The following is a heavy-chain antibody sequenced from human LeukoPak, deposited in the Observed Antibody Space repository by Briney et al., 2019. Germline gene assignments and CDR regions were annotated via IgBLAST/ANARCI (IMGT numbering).Heavy chain of an antibody. CDR3: ARDPDSGSYVADVDY. J-gene: IGHJ4*02. CDR1: GFTFSDYY. CDR2: ISSSGSTI. D-gene: IGHD1-26*01. V-gene: IGHV3-11*01. Sequence: GGSLRLSCAASGFTFSDYYMSWIRQAPGKGLEWVSYISSSGSTIYYADSVKGRFTTSRDNAKNSLYLQMNSLRAEDTAVYYCARDPDSGSYVADVDYWGQGTLVTVSS.